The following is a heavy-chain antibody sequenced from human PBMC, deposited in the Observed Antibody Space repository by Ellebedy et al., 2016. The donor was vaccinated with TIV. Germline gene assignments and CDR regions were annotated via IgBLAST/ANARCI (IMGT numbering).Heavy chain of an antibody. CDR3: ARESTYCGADCYSLSDH. V-gene: IGHV3-30*09. D-gene: IGHD2-21*02. J-gene: IGHJ5*02. Sequence: GESLKISCAASGFSFSRFPMHWVRQAPGKGLEWVALISSDGNNIYYADSVKGRFAISRDNSKSTLFPQMNSLRPEDTAVYYCARESTYCGADCYSLSDHWGQGALVTVSA. CDR1: GFSFSRFP. CDR2: ISSDGNNI.